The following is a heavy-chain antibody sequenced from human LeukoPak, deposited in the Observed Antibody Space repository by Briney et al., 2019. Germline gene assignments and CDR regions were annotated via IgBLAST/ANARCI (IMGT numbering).Heavy chain of an antibody. J-gene: IGHJ3*02. CDR3: ARTVRGGVRPLGSRIDAFDI. CDR1: GFTFSSYA. Sequence: GGSLRLSCAASGFTFSSYAMSWVRQAPGKGLEWVSDINGSGGSTYYADSVKGRFTISRDNSKNTLYLQMNSLRAEDTAVYYCARTVRGGVRPLGSRIDAFDIWGQGTMVTVSS. CDR2: INGSGGST. D-gene: IGHD3-16*01. V-gene: IGHV3-23*01.